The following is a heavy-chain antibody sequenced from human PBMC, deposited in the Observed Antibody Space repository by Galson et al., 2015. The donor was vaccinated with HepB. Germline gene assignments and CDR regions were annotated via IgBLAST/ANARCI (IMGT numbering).Heavy chain of an antibody. V-gene: IGHV1-69*10. CDR2: IIPILGIA. D-gene: IGHD2-15*01. CDR1: GGTFSSYA. CDR3: ARDPGYCSGGSCYSYSWFDP. Sequence: SVKVSCKASGGTFSSYAISWVRQAPGQGLEWMGGIIPILGIANYAQKFQGRVTITADKSTSTAYMELSSLRSEDTAVYYCARDPGYCSGGSCYSYSWFDPWGQGTLVTVSS. J-gene: IGHJ5*02.